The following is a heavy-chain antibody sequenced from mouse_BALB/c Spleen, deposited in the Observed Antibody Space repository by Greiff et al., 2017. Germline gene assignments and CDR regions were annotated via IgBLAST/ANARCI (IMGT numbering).Heavy chain of an antibody. D-gene: IGHD1-2*01. CDR2: ISDGGSYI. Sequence: DVKLVESGGGLVKPGGSLKLSCAASGFTFSDYYMYWVRQTPEKRLEWVATISDGGSYIYYPDSVKGRFTISRDNAKNNLYLQMSSLKSEDTAMYYCARDGTTAFYAMDYWGQGTSVTVSS. J-gene: IGHJ4*01. CDR3: ARDGTTAFYAMDY. V-gene: IGHV5-4*02. CDR1: GFTFSDYY.